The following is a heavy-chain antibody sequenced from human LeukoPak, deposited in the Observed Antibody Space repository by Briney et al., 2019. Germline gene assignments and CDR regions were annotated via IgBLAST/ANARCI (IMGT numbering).Heavy chain of an antibody. D-gene: IGHD3-9*01. Sequence: SVKVSCKASGGTFSSYAISWVRQAPGQGLGWMGGIIPIFGTANYAQKFQGRVTITADESTSTAYMELSSLRSEDTAVYYCARYYDILTGPSVGDYWGQGTLVTVSS. CDR2: IIPIFGTA. J-gene: IGHJ4*02. V-gene: IGHV1-69*13. CDR3: ARYYDILTGPSVGDY. CDR1: GGTFSSYA.